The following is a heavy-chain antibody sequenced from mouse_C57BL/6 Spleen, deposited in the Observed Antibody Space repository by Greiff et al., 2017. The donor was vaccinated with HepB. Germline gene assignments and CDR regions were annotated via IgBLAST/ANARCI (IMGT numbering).Heavy chain of an antibody. CDR2: IYPRSGNT. D-gene: IGHD2-4*01. CDR1: GYTFTSYG. CDR3: AGYDYDVFAY. V-gene: IGHV1-81*01. J-gene: IGHJ3*01. Sequence: VQLQQSGAELARPGDSVKLSCKASGYTFTSYGISWVKQRTGQGLEWIGEIYPRSGNTYYNEKFKGNATLTADKSSSTAYMELRSLTSEDSAVYFCAGYDYDVFAYWGQGTLVTVSA.